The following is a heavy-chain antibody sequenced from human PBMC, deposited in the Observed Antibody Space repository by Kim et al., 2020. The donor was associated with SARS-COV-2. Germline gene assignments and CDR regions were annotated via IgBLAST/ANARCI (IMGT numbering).Heavy chain of an antibody. D-gene: IGHD2-2*01. CDR2: ISYDGSNK. J-gene: IGHJ5*02. Sequence: GGSLRLSCAASGFTFSSYAMHWVRQAPGKGLEWVAVISYDGSNKYYADSVKGRFTISRDNSKNTLYLQMNSLRAEDTAVYYCAREYQLLINWFDPWGQGTLVTVSS. CDR1: GFTFSSYA. V-gene: IGHV3-30-3*01. CDR3: AREYQLLINWFDP.